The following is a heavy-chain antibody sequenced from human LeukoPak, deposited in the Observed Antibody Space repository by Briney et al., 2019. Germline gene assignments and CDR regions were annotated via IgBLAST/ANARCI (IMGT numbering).Heavy chain of an antibody. CDR1: GFTFDDYG. J-gene: IGHJ4*02. V-gene: IGHV3-20*04. CDR3: ARGIIRYDFDY. Sequence: GGSLRLFCAASGFTFDDYGMSWVRQAPGKGLEWVSGINWNGGSIGYADSVKGRFTISRDNAKNSLYLQMNSLRAEDTALYYCARGIIRYDFDYWGQGTLVTVSS. CDR2: INWNGGSI. D-gene: IGHD1-1*01.